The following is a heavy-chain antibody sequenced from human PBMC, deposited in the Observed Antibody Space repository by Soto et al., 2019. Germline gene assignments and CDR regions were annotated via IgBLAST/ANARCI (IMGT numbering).Heavy chain of an antibody. V-gene: IGHV3-23*01. CDR2: ISGSGGST. CDR1: GFTFSSYA. Sequence: GGSLRLSCAASGFTFSSYAMSWVRQAPGKGLEWVSAISGSGGSTYYADSVKGRFTISRDNSKNTLYLQMNSLRAEDTAVYYCANGKGPRYCSGGSCYVGGSHWGQGTLVTAPQ. CDR3: ANGKGPRYCSGGSCYVGGSH. D-gene: IGHD2-15*01. J-gene: IGHJ4*02.